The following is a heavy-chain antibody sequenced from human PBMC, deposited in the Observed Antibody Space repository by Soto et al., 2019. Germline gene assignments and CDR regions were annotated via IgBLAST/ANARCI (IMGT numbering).Heavy chain of an antibody. CDR2: TIPILSVT. CDR3: ASNSQYCSGGSCYAY. V-gene: IGHV1-69*13. Sequence: PVKVSCKTSGGTFGRFSSSWVRQAPGQGLEWMGGTIPILSVTNYAQKFQGRVTIVVDETTKTAYMELSSLRSDDTAIYYCASNSQYCSGGSCYAYWGQGTLVTVSS. D-gene: IGHD2-15*01. CDR1: GGTFGRFS. J-gene: IGHJ4*02.